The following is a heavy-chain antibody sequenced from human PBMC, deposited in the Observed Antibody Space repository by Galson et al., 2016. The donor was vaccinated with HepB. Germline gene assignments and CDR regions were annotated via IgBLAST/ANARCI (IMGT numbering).Heavy chain of an antibody. CDR1: GGTFTNCA. D-gene: IGHD2-15*01. J-gene: IGHJ6*02. CDR2: IIPIFGTT. Sequence: SVKVSCKASGGTFTNCAISWVRQAPGQGLEWMGGIIPIFGTTNYAQKFQGRVTITADKSTNTAYMDLSSLRSEDTAMFYCAGQWWEPGRDYQYYRNVDVWGQGTTVTVSS. CDR3: AGQWWEPGRDYQYYRNVDV. V-gene: IGHV1-69*06.